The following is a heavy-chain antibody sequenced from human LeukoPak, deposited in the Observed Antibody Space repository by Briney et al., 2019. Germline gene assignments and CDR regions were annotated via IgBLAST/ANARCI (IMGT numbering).Heavy chain of an antibody. J-gene: IGHJ4*02. CDR2: IYYSGST. CDR3: ARARGTFYFDY. D-gene: IGHD3-10*01. Sequence: PSQTLSLTCTVSGGSISSGGYYWSWIRRHPGKGLEWIGYIYYSGSTYYNPSLKSRVTISVDTSKNQFSLKLSSVTAADTAVYYCARARGTFYFDYWGQGTLVTVSS. V-gene: IGHV4-31*03. CDR1: GGSISSGGYY.